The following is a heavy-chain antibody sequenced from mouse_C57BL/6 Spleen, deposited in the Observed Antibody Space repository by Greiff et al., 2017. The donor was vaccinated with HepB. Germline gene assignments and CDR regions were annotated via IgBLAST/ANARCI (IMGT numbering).Heavy chain of an antibody. J-gene: IGHJ4*01. Sequence: EVKLMESGGGLVQPKGSLKLSCAASGFSFNTYAMNWVRQAPGKGLEWVARIRSKSNNYATYYADSVKDRFTISRDDSERMLYLQMNHLKTEDTAMYYCVRCTTVVEDYAIDYWGQGTSVTVSS. CDR1: GFSFNTYA. CDR2: IRSKSNNYAT. D-gene: IGHD1-1*01. CDR3: VRCTTVVEDYAIDY. V-gene: IGHV10-1*01.